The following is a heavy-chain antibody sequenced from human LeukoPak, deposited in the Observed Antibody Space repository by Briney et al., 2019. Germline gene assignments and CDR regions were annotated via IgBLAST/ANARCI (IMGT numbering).Heavy chain of an antibody. CDR2: IYSGGSI. D-gene: IGHD6-13*01. V-gene: IGHV3-53*01. CDR1: GFTVSSNY. J-gene: IGHJ4*02. Sequence: GGSLRLSCAASGFTVSSNYMSWGRQAPGKGLGLVSVIYSGGSIYYADSVKGRFTISRDNSKNTLYLQMNSLRAEDTAVYYCARTIVAAGTSRHFDYWGQGTLVTVSS. CDR3: ARTIVAAGTSRHFDY.